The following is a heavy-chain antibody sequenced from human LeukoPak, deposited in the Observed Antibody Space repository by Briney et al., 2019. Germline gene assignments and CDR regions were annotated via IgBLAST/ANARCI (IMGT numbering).Heavy chain of an antibody. D-gene: IGHD3-10*01. Sequence: GGSLRLSRAASRFTFSSYSMNWVRQAPGEGLEWVSYISGRSDYIYYADSGKGRFTISRDNAKNSVYLQVNSLRAEDTAVYYCSLWFGEPRAFDFRGQGTMVTVFS. V-gene: IGHV3-21*04. CDR3: SLWFGEPRAFDF. J-gene: IGHJ3*01. CDR2: ISGRSDYI. CDR1: RFTFSSYS.